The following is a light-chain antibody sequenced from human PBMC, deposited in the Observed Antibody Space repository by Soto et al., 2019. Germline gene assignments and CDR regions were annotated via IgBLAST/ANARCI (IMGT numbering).Light chain of an antibody. J-gene: IGKJ4*02. Sequence: EIVMTQSPATLSVSPGERATLSCRASQSVSSNLAWYQQKPGQAPRLLIYEASNRATGIPARFSGSGSGADFTRTISSLESVDFALSNCQLDSNWPLTFPLGTQLHI. V-gene: IGKV3D-15*01. CDR3: QLDSNWPLT. CDR1: QSVSSN. CDR2: EAS.